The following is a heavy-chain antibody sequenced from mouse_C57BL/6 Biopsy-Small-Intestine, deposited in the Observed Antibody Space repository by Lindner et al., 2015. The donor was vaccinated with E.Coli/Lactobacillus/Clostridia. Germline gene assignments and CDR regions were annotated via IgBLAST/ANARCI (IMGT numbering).Heavy chain of an antibody. Sequence: VQLQESGAELVRPGTSVKVSCKASGYAFTNYLIEWVKQRPGQGLEWIGVIDPGSGGTNNNEKFEDKATLSADKSSSTAYIQLSSLTSEDSAVYFCARQVYGNYEFTYWGQGTLVTVSA. CDR2: IDPGSGGT. CDR3: ARQVYGNYEFTY. CDR1: GYAFTNYL. J-gene: IGHJ3*01. D-gene: IGHD2-1*01. V-gene: IGHV1-54*01.